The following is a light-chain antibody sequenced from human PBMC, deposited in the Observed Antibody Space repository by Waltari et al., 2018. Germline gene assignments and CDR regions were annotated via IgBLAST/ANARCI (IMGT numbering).Light chain of an antibody. J-gene: IGLJ3*02. Sequence: QSVLTQPPSASGTPGQTVTISCSGSSSNIGSNTVNWYQQLPGPAPKPPIYTNNQRPSGVPDRFSGSKSGTSASLAISGLQSEDEAAYDCAVWHDSLNGWVFGGGTKLTVL. CDR3: AVWHDSLNGWV. CDR2: TNN. CDR1: SSNIGSNT. V-gene: IGLV1-44*01.